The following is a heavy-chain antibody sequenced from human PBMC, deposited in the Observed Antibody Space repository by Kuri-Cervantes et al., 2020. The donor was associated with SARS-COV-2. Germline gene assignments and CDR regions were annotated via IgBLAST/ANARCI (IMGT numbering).Heavy chain of an antibody. D-gene: IGHD5-18*01. Sequence: ASVKVSCKASGYTFTSYGISWVRQAPGQGLEWMGWISAYNGNTNYAQKLQGRVTITADESTSTAYMELSSLRSEDTAVYYCARDGGGVGYSYGLGYYYYYMDVWGKGTTVTVSS. J-gene: IGHJ6*03. CDR1: GYTFTSYG. CDR2: ISAYNGNT. V-gene: IGHV1-18*04. CDR3: ARDGGGVGYSYGLGYYYYYMDV.